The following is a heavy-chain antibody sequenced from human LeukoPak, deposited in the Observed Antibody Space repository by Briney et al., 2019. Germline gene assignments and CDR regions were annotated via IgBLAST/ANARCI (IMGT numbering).Heavy chain of an antibody. CDR3: ARSYFDWTMYYFDY. Sequence: ASVKVSCKASGYTFTSYGISWVRQAPGQGLEWMGWISAYNGNTNYAQKLQGRVTMTTDTSTSTAYMELRSLRSDDTAVYYCARSYFDWTMYYFDYWGQGTLVTVSS. CDR2: ISAYNGNT. CDR1: GYTFTSYG. D-gene: IGHD3-9*01. V-gene: IGHV1-18*01. J-gene: IGHJ4*02.